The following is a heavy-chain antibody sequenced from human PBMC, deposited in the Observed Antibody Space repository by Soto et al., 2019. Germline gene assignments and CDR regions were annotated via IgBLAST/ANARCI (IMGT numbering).Heavy chain of an antibody. CDR3: ARGRYCLTGRCFPNWFDS. J-gene: IGHJ5*01. V-gene: IGHV4-30-4*01. Sequence: SETLSLTCSVSGDSISNLDYFWAWIRQPPGQALEYIGYIYKSATTYSNPSFESRVPISVDTSKSQFSLIVSSVTAADTAVYFCARGRYCLTGRCFPNWFDSWGQGALVTVSS. CDR2: IYKSATT. CDR1: GDSISNLDYF. D-gene: IGHD3-10*01.